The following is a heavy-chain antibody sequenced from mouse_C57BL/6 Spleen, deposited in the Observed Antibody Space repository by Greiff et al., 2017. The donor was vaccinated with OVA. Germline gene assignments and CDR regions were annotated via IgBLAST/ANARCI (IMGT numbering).Heavy chain of an antibody. D-gene: IGHD2-3*01. V-gene: IGHV1-61*01. Sequence: VKLQQPGAELVRPGSSVKLSCKASGYTFTSYWMDWVKQRPGQGLEWIGNIYPSDSETHYNQKFKDKATLTVDKSSSTAYMQLSSLTSEDSAVYYCARWSDGSFDYWGQGTTLTVSS. CDR1: GYTFTSYW. CDR3: ARWSDGSFDY. CDR2: IYPSDSET. J-gene: IGHJ2*01.